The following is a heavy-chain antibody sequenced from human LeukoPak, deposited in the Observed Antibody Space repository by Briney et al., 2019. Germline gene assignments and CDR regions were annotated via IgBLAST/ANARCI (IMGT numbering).Heavy chain of an antibody. CDR1: GYTFTSYW. D-gene: IGHD3-9*01. Sequence: GESLKISCKGSGYTFTSYWIGWVRQMPGKGPEWMGIIYPGDSDTRYNPSFEGHVTISADKSSSTAYLQWSSLEASDTAMYFCARQGMGWDVGGYFGYYHYMDVWGKGTTVTVSS. V-gene: IGHV5-51*01. CDR2: IYPGDSDT. CDR3: ARQGMGWDVGGYFGYYHYMDV. J-gene: IGHJ6*03.